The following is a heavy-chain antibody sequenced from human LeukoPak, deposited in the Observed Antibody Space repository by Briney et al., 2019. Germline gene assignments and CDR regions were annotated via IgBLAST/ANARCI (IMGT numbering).Heavy chain of an antibody. V-gene: IGHV3-23*01. CDR1: GFTFSSYT. CDR2: IVGRGGDT. CDR3: VKVAGFTTFGIFLKVYDH. Sequence: GGSLRLSCAASGFTFSSYTMKWVRQAPGKGLEWVSTIVGRGGDTYYADSVKGRFTISRDNSKNTLFLQMTSLRAADTAVYYCVKVAGFTTFGIFLKVYDHWGQGTLVTVSS. D-gene: IGHD3-3*01. J-gene: IGHJ4*02.